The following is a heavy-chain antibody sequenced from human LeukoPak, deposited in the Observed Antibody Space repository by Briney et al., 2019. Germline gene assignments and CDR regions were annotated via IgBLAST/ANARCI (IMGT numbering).Heavy chain of an antibody. Sequence: SGPALVKPTQTLTLTCTFSGFSLHTPKMGVVWIRQPPGKALEWLARIDWDDERFYSPSLKTRLSVSKDTSKNQVVLTMTNMDPVDTATYYCARMTPDSPSFDYWGQGTLVTVSS. D-gene: IGHD1-14*01. CDR3: ARMTPDSPSFDY. CDR2: IDWDDER. V-gene: IGHV2-70*04. CDR1: GFSLHTPKMG. J-gene: IGHJ4*02.